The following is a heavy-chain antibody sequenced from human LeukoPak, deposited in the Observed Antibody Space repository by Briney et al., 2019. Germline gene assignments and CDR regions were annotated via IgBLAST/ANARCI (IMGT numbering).Heavy chain of an antibody. Sequence: GGSLRLSCAASGFTFSSYSMNWVRQAPGKGLEGVSSISSSSSYIYYADSVKGRFTISRDNAKNSLYLQMNSLRAEDTAVYYCARDRSLGTVWFGPKRYYYFDYWGQGTLVTVSS. V-gene: IGHV3-21*01. CDR2: ISSSSSYI. CDR3: ARDRSLGTVWFGPKRYYYFDY. J-gene: IGHJ4*02. CDR1: GFTFSSYS. D-gene: IGHD3-10*01.